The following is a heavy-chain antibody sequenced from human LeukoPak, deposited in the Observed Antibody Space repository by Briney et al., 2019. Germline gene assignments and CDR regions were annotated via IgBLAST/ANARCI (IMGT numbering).Heavy chain of an antibody. CDR2: ISGSGGST. Sequence: EGSLRLSXAASGXXFSSYAMSWVRQAPGKGLEWVSAISGSGGSTYYADSVKGRFTISRDNSKNTLYLQMNSLRAEDTAVYYCAKSSRGYVSSFDYWGQGTLVTVSS. CDR1: GXXFSSYA. V-gene: IGHV3-23*01. CDR3: AKSSRGYVSSFDY. D-gene: IGHD5-12*01. J-gene: IGHJ4*02.